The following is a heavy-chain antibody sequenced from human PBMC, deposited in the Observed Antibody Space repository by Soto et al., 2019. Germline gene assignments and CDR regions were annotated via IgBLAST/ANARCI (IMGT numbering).Heavy chain of an antibody. CDR3: ARYPHEFWTGYWFDP. J-gene: IGHJ5*02. CDR2: ISAYDGKT. D-gene: IGHD3-3*01. CDR1: GYTFNTYG. V-gene: IGHV1-18*01. Sequence: GASVKVPCKTSGYTFNTYGINWVRQAPGQGLELMGWISAYDGKTTYAEKFQGRVTLTTDTSTSTAYMELRSLRSDDTAIYYCARYPHEFWTGYWFDPWGQGTPVTSPQ.